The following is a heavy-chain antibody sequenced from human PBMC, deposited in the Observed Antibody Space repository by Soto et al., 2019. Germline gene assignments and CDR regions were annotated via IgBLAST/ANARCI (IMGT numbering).Heavy chain of an antibody. D-gene: IGHD6-19*01. CDR3: AGPGGDSSGWQNFDI. CDR2: ISYDGSNK. J-gene: IGHJ3*02. V-gene: IGHV3-30-3*01. Sequence: GGSLRLSCAASGFTFSSYAMHWVRQAPGKGLEWVAVISYDGSNKYYADSVKGRFTISRDNSKNTLYLQMNSLRAEDTAVYYCAGPGGDSSGWQNFDIWGQGTMVTVSS. CDR1: GFTFSSYA.